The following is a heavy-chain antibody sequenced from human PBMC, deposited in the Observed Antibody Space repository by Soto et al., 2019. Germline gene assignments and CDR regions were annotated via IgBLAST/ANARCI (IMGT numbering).Heavy chain of an antibody. Sequence: QVQLVQSGAEVKKPGASVKVSCKASGYTFTSYAMHWVRQAPGQRLEWMGWINAGNGNTKYSQKFKGRVTITRDTSGSPAYMELSSLRSEDTAVYYCARGPGGPAGPGDYWGQGTLVTVSS. D-gene: IGHD2-15*01. CDR3: ARGPGGPAGPGDY. CDR1: GYTFTSYA. CDR2: INAGNGNT. V-gene: IGHV1-3*01. J-gene: IGHJ4*02.